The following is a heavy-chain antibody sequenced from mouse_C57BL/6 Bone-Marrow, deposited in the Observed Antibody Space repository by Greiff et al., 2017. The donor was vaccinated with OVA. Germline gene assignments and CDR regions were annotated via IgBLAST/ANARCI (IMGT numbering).Heavy chain of an antibody. CDR3: ARSKDY. CDR1: GFTFSSYA. V-gene: IGHV5-4*01. J-gene: IGHJ2*01. CDR2: ISDGGSYT. Sequence: EVQRVESGGGLVKPGGSLKLSCAASGFTFSSYAMSWVRQTPEKRLEWVATISDGGSYTYYPDNVKGRFTISRDNAKNNLYLQMSHLKSEDTAMYYCARSKDYWGQGTTLTVSS.